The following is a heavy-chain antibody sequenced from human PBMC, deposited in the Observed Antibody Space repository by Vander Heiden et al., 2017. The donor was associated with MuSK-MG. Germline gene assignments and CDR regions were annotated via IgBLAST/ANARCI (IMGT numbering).Heavy chain of an antibody. D-gene: IGHD5-12*01. V-gene: IGHV4-59*01. CDR3: ARAPSGYETDY. J-gene: IGHJ4*02. CDR1: GGSISSYY. Sequence: QVQLQESGPGLVKPSETLSLTCTVSGGSISSYYWSWIRQPPGKGLEWIGYIYYSGSTNYNPSLKSRVTISVDTSKNQFSLKLSSVTAADTAVYYCARAPSGYETDYWGQGTLVTVSS. CDR2: IYYSGST.